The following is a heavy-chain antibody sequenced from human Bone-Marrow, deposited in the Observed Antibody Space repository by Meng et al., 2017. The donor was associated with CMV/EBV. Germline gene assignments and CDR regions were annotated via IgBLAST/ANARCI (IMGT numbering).Heavy chain of an antibody. CDR3: ASGQWLVPNH. V-gene: IGHV3-30*02. CDR2: IRYDGSNK. D-gene: IGHD6-19*01. CDR1: GFTFSSYG. Sequence: GESLKISCAASGFTFSSYGMHWVRQAPGKGLEWVAFIRYDGSNKYYAGSVKGRFTISRDNSKNTLYLQMNSLRAEDTAVYYCASGQWLVPNHWGQGTLVTVSS. J-gene: IGHJ5*02.